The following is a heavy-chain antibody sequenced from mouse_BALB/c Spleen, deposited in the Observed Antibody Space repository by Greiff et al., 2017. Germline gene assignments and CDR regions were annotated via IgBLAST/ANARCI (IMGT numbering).Heavy chain of an antibody. Sequence: VKLMESGPGLVAPSQSLSITCTVSGFSLTSYGVHWVRQPPGKGLEWLGVIWAGGSTNYNSALMSRLSISKDNSKSQVFLKMNSLQTDDTAMYYCARDDYDDAMDYWGQGTSVTVSS. CDR3: ARDDYDDAMDY. V-gene: IGHV2-9*02. D-gene: IGHD2-4*01. CDR1: GFSLTSYG. J-gene: IGHJ4*01. CDR2: IWAGGST.